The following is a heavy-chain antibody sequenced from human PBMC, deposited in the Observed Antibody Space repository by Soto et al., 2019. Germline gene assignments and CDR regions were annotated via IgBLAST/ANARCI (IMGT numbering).Heavy chain of an antibody. V-gene: IGHV1-69*12. CDR2: IIPIFGTA. Sequence: QVQLVQSGAEVKKPGSSVKVSCKASGGTFSRYAISWVRQAPGQGLEWMGGIIPIFGTANYAQKFQGRVTITADDSTSTAYMELSSLRSEDTAVCYCARHVPAAGYYYGLDVWGQGTTVTVSS. D-gene: IGHD2-2*01. CDR1: GGTFSRYA. J-gene: IGHJ6*02. CDR3: ARHVPAAGYYYGLDV.